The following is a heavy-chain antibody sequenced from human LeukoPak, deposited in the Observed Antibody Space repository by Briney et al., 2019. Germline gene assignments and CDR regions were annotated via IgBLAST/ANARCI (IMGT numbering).Heavy chain of an antibody. J-gene: IGHJ4*02. D-gene: IGHD6-13*01. CDR2: ISAYNGNT. CDR1: GYTFTSYG. Sequence: ASVKVSCKASGYTFTSYGISWVRQAPGQGPEWMGWISAYNGNTNYAQKLQGRVTMTTDTSTSTAYMELRSLRSDDTAVYYCARGPASVPTAAALDYWGQGTLVTVSS. V-gene: IGHV1-18*04. CDR3: ARGPASVPTAAALDY.